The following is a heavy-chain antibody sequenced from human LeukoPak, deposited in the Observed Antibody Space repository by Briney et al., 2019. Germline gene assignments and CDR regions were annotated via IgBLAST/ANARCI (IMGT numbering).Heavy chain of an antibody. Sequence: PGGSLRLSCAASGLTFSGYDMHWVRQAPGKGPEWVAVMSYGGQNERYADSVKGRFTISRDNSENTLYLQMNNLRAEDTAIYYCARATDTNYFDFWGQGTLLTVSS. V-gene: IGHV3-30*03. CDR1: GLTFSGYD. J-gene: IGHJ4*02. CDR3: ARATDTNYFDF. CDR2: MSYGGQNE. D-gene: IGHD1-26*01.